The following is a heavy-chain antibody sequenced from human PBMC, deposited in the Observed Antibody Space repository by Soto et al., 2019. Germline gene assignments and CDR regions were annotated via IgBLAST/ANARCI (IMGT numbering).Heavy chain of an antibody. D-gene: IGHD2-2*01. CDR3: ARDVVVVPAAMRHYYYGMDV. V-gene: IGHV3-21*01. Sequence: EVQLVESGGGLVKPGGSLRLSCAASGFTFSSYSMNWVRQAPGKGLEWVSSISSSSSYIYYADSVKGRFTISRDNAKNSLYLQMNSLRAEDTAVYYCARDVVVVPAAMRHYYYGMDVWGHGTTVTVSS. CDR2: ISSSSSYI. CDR1: GFTFSSYS. J-gene: IGHJ6*02.